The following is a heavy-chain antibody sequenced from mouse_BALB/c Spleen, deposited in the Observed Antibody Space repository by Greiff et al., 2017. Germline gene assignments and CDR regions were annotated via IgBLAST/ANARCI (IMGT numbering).Heavy chain of an antibody. Sequence: VQLQQSGAELVKPGASVKLSCTASGFNIKDTYMHWVKQRPEQGLEWIGRIDPANGNTKYDPKFQGKATITADTSSNTAYLQLSSLTSEDTAVYYCARDSSGYVGWFAYWGQGTLVTVSA. J-gene: IGHJ3*01. CDR2: IDPANGNT. D-gene: IGHD3-2*01. CDR1: GFNIKDTY. V-gene: IGHV14-3*02. CDR3: ARDSSGYVGWFAY.